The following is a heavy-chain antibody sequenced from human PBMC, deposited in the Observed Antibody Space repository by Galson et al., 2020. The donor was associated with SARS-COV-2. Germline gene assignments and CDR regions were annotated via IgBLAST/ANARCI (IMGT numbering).Heavy chain of an antibody. J-gene: IGHJ4*02. D-gene: IGHD6-19*01. CDR2: IFHAGSDK. CDR1: GFTFSSHP. V-gene: IGHV3-33*01. Sequence: GGSLRLSCAASGFTFSSHPIHWVRQAPGKGLEWVAQIFHAGSDKYYGDSVKGRFTISRDSSKNMVYLQMNNLKVDDTAVYYCARDGQLSSGWAFDYWGQGTLVTVSS. CDR3: ARDGQLSSGWAFDY.